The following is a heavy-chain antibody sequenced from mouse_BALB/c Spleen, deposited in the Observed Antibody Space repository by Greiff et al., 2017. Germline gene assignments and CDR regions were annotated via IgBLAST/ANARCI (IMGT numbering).Heavy chain of an antibody. V-gene: IGHV1-5*01. CDR2: IYPGNSDT. D-gene: IGHD4-1*01. J-gene: IGHJ3*01. CDR3: TREVGNWDVFAY. CDR1: GYTFTSYW. Sequence: EVQLQQSGTVLARPGASVKMSCKASGYTFTSYWMHWVKQRPGQGLEWIGAIYPGNSDTSYNQKFKGKAKLTAVTSTSTAYMELSSLTNEDSAVYYCTREVGNWDVFAYWGQGTLVTVSA.